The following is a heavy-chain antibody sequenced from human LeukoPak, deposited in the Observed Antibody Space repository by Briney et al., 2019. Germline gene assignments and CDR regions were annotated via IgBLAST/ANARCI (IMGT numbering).Heavy chain of an antibody. CDR2: IRGSGGST. D-gene: IGHD5-24*01. CDR1: GFTFSIYA. Sequence: GGTLRLSCAASGFTFSIYAMRWVRQAPGKGLEWVSAIRGSGGSTYYADSVRGRFTYSRHNSKHTLYLHMHRLRSEDAAVYHCARDGYNGGSYSYYFDYWGQGTLVTVSS. V-gene: IGHV3-23*01. J-gene: IGHJ4*02. CDR3: ARDGYNGGSYSYYFDY.